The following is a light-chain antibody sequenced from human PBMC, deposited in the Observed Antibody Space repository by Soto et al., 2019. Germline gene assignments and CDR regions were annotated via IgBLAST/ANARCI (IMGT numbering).Light chain of an antibody. CDR3: HRYGSSPPIT. J-gene: IGKJ5*01. CDR2: GAS. Sequence: EIVLTQSPGTLSLSPGERATLSCRASQSVSRSYLAWYQQKPGQAPRLLIYGASSRATGIPDRFSGSGSGTDVTLTISRLEPEDFAVYYCHRYGSSPPITFGQGTRLEIK. V-gene: IGKV3-20*01. CDR1: QSVSRSY.